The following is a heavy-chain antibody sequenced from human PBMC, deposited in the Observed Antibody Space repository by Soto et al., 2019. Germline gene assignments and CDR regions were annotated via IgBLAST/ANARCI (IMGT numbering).Heavy chain of an antibody. D-gene: IGHD5-12*01. Sequence: GSLRLSCAASGFTFSSYSMNWVRQASGKGLEWVSYISSSSSTIYYADSVEGRFTISRDNAKNSLYLQMNSLRAEDTAVYYCARGGNSGYDFYYYYYMDVWGKGTTVTVSS. CDR2: ISSSSSTI. CDR3: ARGGNSGYDFYYYYYMDV. V-gene: IGHV3-48*01. J-gene: IGHJ6*03. CDR1: GFTFSSYS.